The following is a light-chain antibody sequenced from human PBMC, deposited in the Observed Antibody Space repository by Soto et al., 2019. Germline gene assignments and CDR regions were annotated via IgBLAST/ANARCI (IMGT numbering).Light chain of an antibody. J-gene: IGKJ4*01. CDR1: QSVTSGY. CDR3: QQYGGSPRLT. Sequence: IMLTQSPGTLSLSPGERATLSCRASQSVTSGYLAWYQQKPGQAPRLLIYGASSRATDIPDRFSGSGSGTDFTLTISRLEPEDFAVYYCQQYGGSPRLTFGGGTKVEIK. CDR2: GAS. V-gene: IGKV3-20*01.